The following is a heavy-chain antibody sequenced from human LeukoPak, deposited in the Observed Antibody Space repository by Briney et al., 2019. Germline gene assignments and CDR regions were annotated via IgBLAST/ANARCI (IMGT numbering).Heavy chain of an antibody. D-gene: IGHD1-26*01. V-gene: IGHV6-1*01. Sequence: SQTLALTCAISGDSVSRNSAAWNWIRQSPSRGLEWLGRTYYKSKWYNDYAVSVKSRITINPDTSKNQFSLQLKSVTPEDTAVYYCARAPIVGATHIDYWGQGTLGTVSS. CDR1: GDSVSRNSAA. CDR2: TYYKSKWYN. CDR3: ARAPIVGATHIDY. J-gene: IGHJ4*02.